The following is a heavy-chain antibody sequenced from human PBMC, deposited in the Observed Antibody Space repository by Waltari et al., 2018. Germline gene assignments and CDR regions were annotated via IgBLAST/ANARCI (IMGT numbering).Heavy chain of an antibody. CDR1: GGPFTDYS. J-gene: IGHJ5*01. CDR2: ISHSGVT. D-gene: IGHD7-27*01. V-gene: IGHV4-34*01. CDR3: ARTWGNSPPLGWFDP. Sequence: QVQLHQWGAGLLKPSETLSLTCAVSGGPFTDYSWSWIRQPPGKGLEWIGEISHSGVTHYNPSLRVRFTMSVDTIKKRFSLMLTSVTAADTAVYFCARTWGNSPPLGWFDPWGRGTRVTISS.